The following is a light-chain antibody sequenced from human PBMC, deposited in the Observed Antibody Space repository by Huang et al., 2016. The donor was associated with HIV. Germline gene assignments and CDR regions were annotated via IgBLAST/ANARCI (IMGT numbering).Light chain of an antibody. Sequence: EIVLSQSPGTLSLSPGERATLSCRASQSVSHNFVACYQQKAGQAPRLLICGASSRATGIPDRFSGSGSGIDFTLTINRLEPEDFAVYFCHQYGRSPYTFGQGTKLEIK. CDR2: GAS. CDR3: HQYGRSPYT. V-gene: IGKV3-20*01. J-gene: IGKJ2*01. CDR1: QSVSHNF.